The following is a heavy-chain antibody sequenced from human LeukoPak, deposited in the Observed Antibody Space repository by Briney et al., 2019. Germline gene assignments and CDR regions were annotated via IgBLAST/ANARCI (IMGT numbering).Heavy chain of an antibody. V-gene: IGHV4-59*12. Sequence: PSETLSLTCTVSGGSISSYYWTWIRQPPGKGLEWIGYIYYSGSTNYNPSLKSRVTISVDTSKNQFSLKLSSVTAADTAVYYCAREFRYYSSSWYGPDYWGQGTLVTVSS. D-gene: IGHD6-13*01. CDR1: GGSISSYY. J-gene: IGHJ4*02. CDR2: IYYSGST. CDR3: AREFRYYSSSWYGPDY.